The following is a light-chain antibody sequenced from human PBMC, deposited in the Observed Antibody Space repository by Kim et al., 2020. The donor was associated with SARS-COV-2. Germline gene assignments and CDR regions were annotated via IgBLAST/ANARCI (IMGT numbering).Light chain of an antibody. Sequence: TKPVPATTSAVSTSIRGSWYQQSPATAPKLIIYEVNKRPSGVPDRFSGSKSGNTASLTVSGLQSEDEADFYCSSYAGDDSVLFGGGTQLTVL. CDR3: SSYAGDDSVL. J-gene: IGLJ2*01. CDR1: TSAVSTSIR. CDR2: EVN. V-gene: IGLV2-8*01.